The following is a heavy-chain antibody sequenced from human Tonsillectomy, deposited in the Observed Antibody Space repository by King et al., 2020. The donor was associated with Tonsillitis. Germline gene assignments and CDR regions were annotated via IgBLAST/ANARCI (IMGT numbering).Heavy chain of an antibody. CDR3: ARGPPFRDAYTTDF. CDR1: GFTFSSYW. J-gene: IGHJ4*02. V-gene: IGHV3-7*01. Sequence: VQLVESGGGLVQPGGSLRLSCAASGFTFSSYWMNWVRQAPGKGLEWVANIRQDGSEKYYVDSVKGRFTISRDNAKNSLFLQMNSLRAEDTAVYYCARGPPFRDAYTTDFWGQGTLVTVSS. D-gene: IGHD5-24*01. CDR2: IRQDGSEK.